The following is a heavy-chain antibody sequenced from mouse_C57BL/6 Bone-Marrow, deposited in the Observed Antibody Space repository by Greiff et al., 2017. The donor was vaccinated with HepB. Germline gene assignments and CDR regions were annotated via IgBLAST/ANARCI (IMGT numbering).Heavy chain of an antibody. CDR3: ARLVVAGGDY. CDR1: GSAFSSYW. J-gene: IGHJ2*01. CDR2: IYPGDGDT. V-gene: IGHV1-80*01. Sequence: LQQSGASVKISCKASGSAFSSYWMNWVKQRPGKGLEWIGQIYPGDGDTNYNGKFKGKATLTADKSSSTAYMQLSSLTSEDSAVYVCARLVVAGGDYWGQGTTLTVSS. D-gene: IGHD1-1*01.